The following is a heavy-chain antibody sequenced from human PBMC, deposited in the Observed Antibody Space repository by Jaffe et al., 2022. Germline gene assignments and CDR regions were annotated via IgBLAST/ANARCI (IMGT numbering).Heavy chain of an antibody. V-gene: IGHV3-48*01. CDR3: ARGSYYDYIWGSYRLENFDY. Sequence: EVQLVESGGGLVQPGGSLRLSCAASGFTFSSYSMNWVRQAPGKGLEWVSYISSSSSTIYYADSVKGRFTISRDNAKNSLYLQMNSLRAEDTAVYYCARGSYYDYIWGSYRLENFDYWGQGTLVTVSS. CDR2: ISSSSSTI. D-gene: IGHD3-16*02. J-gene: IGHJ4*02. CDR1: GFTFSSYS.